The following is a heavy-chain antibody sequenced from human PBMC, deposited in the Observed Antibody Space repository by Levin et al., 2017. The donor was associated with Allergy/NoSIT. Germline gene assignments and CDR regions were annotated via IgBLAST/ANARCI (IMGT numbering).Heavy chain of an antibody. J-gene: IGHJ4*02. D-gene: IGHD3-10*01. CDR1: GYSFTSYW. Sequence: GGSLRLSCKGSGYSFTSYWIGWVRQMPGKGLEWMGIIYPGDSDTRYSPSFQGQVTISADKSISTAYLQWSSLKASDTAMYYCARQSLSYYGSGSFLYFDYWGQGTLVTVSS. V-gene: IGHV5-51*01. CDR3: ARQSLSYYGSGSFLYFDY. CDR2: IYPGDSDT.